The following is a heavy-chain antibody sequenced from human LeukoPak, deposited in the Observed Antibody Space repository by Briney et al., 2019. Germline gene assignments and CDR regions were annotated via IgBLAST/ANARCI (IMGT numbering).Heavy chain of an antibody. CDR2: FDPEDGET. Sequence: EASVKVSCKVSGYTLTELSMHWVRQAPGKGLEWMGGFDPEDGETIYAQKFQGRVTMTEDTSTDTAHMELSSLRSEDTAVYYCATGTYYYDSSGYPYFDYWGQGTLVTVSS. CDR3: ATGTYYYDSSGYPYFDY. D-gene: IGHD3-22*01. CDR1: GYTLTELS. V-gene: IGHV1-24*01. J-gene: IGHJ4*02.